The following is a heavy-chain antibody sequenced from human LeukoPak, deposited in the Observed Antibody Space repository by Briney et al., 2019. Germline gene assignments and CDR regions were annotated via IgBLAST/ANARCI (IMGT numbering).Heavy chain of an antibody. CDR1: GYSISSGYY. D-gene: IGHD3-10*01. CDR3: ARAGWFGELYGPLDY. V-gene: IGHV4-38-2*02. J-gene: IGHJ4*02. CDR2: IYHSGST. Sequence: SETPSLTCTVSGYSISSGYYWGWIRQPPGKGLEWIGSIYHSGSTYYNPSLKSRVTISVDTSKNQFSLKLSSVTAADTAVYYCARAGWFGELYGPLDYWGQGTLVTVSS.